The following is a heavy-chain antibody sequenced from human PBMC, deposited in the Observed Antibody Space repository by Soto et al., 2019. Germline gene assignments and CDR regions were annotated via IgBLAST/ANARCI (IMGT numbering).Heavy chain of an antibody. CDR3: AKRSDYGIDY. J-gene: IGHJ4*02. CDR1: GFTFSSYW. V-gene: IGHV3-23*01. CDR2: ISGSGGST. Sequence: GGSLRLSCAASGFTFSSYWMSWVRQAPGKGLEWVSDISGSGGSTYYADSVKGRFTISRDNSKNTLYLQMNSLRAEDTAVYYCAKRSDYGIDYWGQGTLVTVSS. D-gene: IGHD4-17*01.